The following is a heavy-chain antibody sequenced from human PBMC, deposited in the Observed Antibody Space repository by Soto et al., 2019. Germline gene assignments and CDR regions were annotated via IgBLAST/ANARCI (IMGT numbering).Heavy chain of an antibody. D-gene: IGHD2-15*01. Sequence: SETLSLTCTVSGDSISTNYWSWIRQPPGKALEWIGYIHSSGITNYNPSLKSRVTIAVETSKNQCSLGLSSVTAADTAVYYCARGGGYCSGGSCYWFDPWGPGTLVTVSS. V-gene: IGHV4-59*01. CDR3: ARGGGYCSGGSCYWFDP. J-gene: IGHJ5*02. CDR2: IHSSGIT. CDR1: GDSISTNY.